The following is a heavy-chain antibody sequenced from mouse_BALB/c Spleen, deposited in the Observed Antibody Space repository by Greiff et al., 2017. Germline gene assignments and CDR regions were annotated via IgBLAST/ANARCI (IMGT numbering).Heavy chain of an antibody. CDR3: TREGFV. CDR2: ISSGGSYT. V-gene: IGHV5-6-4*01. CDR1: GFTFSSYT. Sequence: DVKLVESGGGLVKPGGSLKLSCAASGFTFSSYTMSWVRQTPEKRLEWVATISSGGSYTYYPDSVKGRFTISRDNAKNTLYLQMSSLKSEDTAMYYCTREGFVWGAGTTVTVSS. J-gene: IGHJ1*01.